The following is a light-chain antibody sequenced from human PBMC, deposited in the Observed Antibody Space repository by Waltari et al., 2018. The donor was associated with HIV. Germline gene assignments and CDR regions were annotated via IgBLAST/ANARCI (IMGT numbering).Light chain of an antibody. CDR2: DAS. CDR3: HQYHNWPPWT. Sequence: EIVMTQSPATLSVSPGGRATLSCRASQSVSTNLARYQQKPGQAPRLLISDASSRATGVPARFSGSASGTEFTLTISNLQSEDFAVYYCHQYHNWPPWTFGQGTKVEIK. J-gene: IGKJ1*01. V-gene: IGKV3-15*01. CDR1: QSVSTN.